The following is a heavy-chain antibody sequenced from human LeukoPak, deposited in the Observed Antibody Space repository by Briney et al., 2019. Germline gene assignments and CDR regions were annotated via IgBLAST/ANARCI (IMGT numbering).Heavy chain of an antibody. CDR2: INHSGST. Sequence: SETLSLTCAVYGGSFSGYYWSWIRQPPGKGLEWIGEINHSGSTNYNPSLKSRVTISVDTSENQFSLKLSSVTAADTAVYYCARGRREGFDYWGQGTLVTVSS. CDR3: ARGRREGFDY. J-gene: IGHJ4*02. D-gene: IGHD5-24*01. V-gene: IGHV4-34*01. CDR1: GGSFSGYY.